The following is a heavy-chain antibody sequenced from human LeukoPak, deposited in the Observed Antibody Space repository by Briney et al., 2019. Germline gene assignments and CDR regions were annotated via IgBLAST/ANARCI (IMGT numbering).Heavy chain of an antibody. CDR3: ARPLGKYSPFYFDH. J-gene: IGHJ4*02. D-gene: IGHD2/OR15-2a*01. CDR1: GGSISSNSYY. Sequence: PSETLSLTCTVSGGSISSNSYYWGWVRQPPGKGLEWIGSVYHTGSTYYNPSVKTRITILVDTLTNQFSLKLRSVTAADTAMYYCARPLGKYSPFYFDHWGQGKLVTVSS. CDR2: VYHTGST. V-gene: IGHV4-39*01.